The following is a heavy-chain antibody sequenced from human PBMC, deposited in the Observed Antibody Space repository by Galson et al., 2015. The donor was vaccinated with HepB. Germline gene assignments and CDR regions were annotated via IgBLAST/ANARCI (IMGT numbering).Heavy chain of an antibody. CDR1: GGAFSSYA. D-gene: IGHD2-8*02. CDR2: IIPIFGTA. J-gene: IGHJ4*02. CDR3: ARGWRTGIEIIDY. Sequence: SVKVSCKASGGAFSSYAISWVRQAPGQGLEWMGGIIPIFGTANYAQKFQGRVTITADESTSTAYMELSSLRSEDTAVYYCARGWRTGIEIIDYWGQGTLVTVSS. V-gene: IGHV1-69*13.